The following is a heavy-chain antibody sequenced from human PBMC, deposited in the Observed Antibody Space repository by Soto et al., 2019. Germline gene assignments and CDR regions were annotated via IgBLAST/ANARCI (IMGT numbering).Heavy chain of an antibody. V-gene: IGHV4-61*01. Sequence: PSETLSLTCTVSGDSVSSDRNYWSWIRQPPGKELEWIAYIYYTGSTNYNPSLKSRVAISLDTSENQFSLRLTSVTAADTAGYYCARDSAAKFYDSSSYYPHFDPWGQGTLVTVSS. CDR3: ARDSAAKFYDSSSYYPHFDP. CDR2: IYYTGST. J-gene: IGHJ5*02. CDR1: GDSVSSDRNY. D-gene: IGHD3-22*01.